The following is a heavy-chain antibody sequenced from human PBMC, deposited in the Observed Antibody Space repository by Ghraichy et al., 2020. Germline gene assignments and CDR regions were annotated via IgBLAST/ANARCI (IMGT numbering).Heavy chain of an antibody. Sequence: SETLSLTCAVYGGSFSGYYWSWIRQPPGKGLEWIGEINHSGSTNYNPSLKSRVTISVDTSKNQFSLKLSCVTAADAAVYYCARVGVTTLYYYGMDVWGQGTTVTVSS. D-gene: IGHD4-17*01. CDR3: ARVGVTTLYYYGMDV. V-gene: IGHV4-34*01. CDR1: GGSFSGYY. J-gene: IGHJ6*02. CDR2: INHSGST.